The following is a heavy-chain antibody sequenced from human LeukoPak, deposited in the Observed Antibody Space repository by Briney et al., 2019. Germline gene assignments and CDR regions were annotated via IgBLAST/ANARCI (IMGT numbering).Heavy chain of an antibody. D-gene: IGHD3-10*01. CDR2: IYTSGST. Sequence: NPSETLSLTCTVSGGSISSGSYYWSWIRQPAGKGLEWIGRIYTSGSTNYNPSLKSRVTISVDTSKNQFSLKLSSVTAADTAVYYCAREKVFNYYGSGSYYNANWFDPWGQGTLVTVSS. V-gene: IGHV4-61*02. J-gene: IGHJ5*02. CDR1: GGSISSGSYY. CDR3: AREKVFNYYGSGSYYNANWFDP.